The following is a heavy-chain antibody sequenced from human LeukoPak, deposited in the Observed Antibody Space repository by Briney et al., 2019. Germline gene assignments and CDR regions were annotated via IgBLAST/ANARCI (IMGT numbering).Heavy chain of an antibody. J-gene: IGHJ4*02. CDR2: IYSGGST. D-gene: IGHD1-14*01. V-gene: IGHV3-53*01. CDR1: GFTFSGYG. CDR3: ARDTGGSFDY. Sequence: PGGSLRLSCAASGFTFSGYGMNWVRQAPGKGLEWVSVIYSGGSTYYADSVKGRFTISRDNSKNTLYLQMNSLRAEDTAVYYCARDTGGSFDYWGQGTLVTVSS.